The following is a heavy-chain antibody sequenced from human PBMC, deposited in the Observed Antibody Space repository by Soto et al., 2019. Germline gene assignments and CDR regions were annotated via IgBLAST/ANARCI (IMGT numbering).Heavy chain of an antibody. V-gene: IGHV5-51*01. Sequence: GESLKISCXGPGYSFTSYWIGWVRQMPGKGLEWMGIIYPGDSDTRYSPSFQRQVTISADKSISTAYLQWSSLKASDTAMYYCARRVYCYDSSTPFDYWGQGTLVTVSS. CDR1: GYSFTSYW. D-gene: IGHD3-22*01. CDR3: ARRVYCYDSSTPFDY. CDR2: IYPGDSDT. J-gene: IGHJ4*02.